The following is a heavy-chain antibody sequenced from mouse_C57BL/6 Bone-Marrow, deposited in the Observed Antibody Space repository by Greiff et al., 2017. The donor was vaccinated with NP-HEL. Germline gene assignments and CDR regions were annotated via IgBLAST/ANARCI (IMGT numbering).Heavy chain of an antibody. V-gene: IGHV1-15*01. D-gene: IGHD1-1*01. CDR2: IDPETGGT. J-gene: IGHJ2*01. CDR1: GYTFTDYE. Sequence: QVQLQQSGAELVRPGASVTLSCKASGYTFTDYEMHWVKQTPVHGLEWIGAIDPETGGTAYNQKFKGKAILTADKSSSTAYMELRSLTSEDSAVYYCARAVNYYGSSWDYWGQGTTLTVSS. CDR3: ARAVNYYGSSWDY.